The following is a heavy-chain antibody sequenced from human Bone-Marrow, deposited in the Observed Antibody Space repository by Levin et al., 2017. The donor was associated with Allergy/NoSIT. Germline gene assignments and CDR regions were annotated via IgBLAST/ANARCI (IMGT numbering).Heavy chain of an antibody. J-gene: IGHJ4*02. V-gene: IGHV3-15*01. CDR1: GFTFSNAW. D-gene: IGHD6-19*01. CDR2: IKSKTDGETT. Sequence: GESLKISCAASGFTFSNAWMSWVRQAPGKGLEWVGRIKSKTDGETTDYAAPVKGRFTISRDDSKNTLYLQMNSLKTEDTAVYYCTTGRSRLAVARDYWGQGTLITVSS. CDR3: TTGRSRLAVARDY.